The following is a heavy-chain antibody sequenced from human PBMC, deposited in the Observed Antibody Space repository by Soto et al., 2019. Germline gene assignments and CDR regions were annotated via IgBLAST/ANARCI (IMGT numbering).Heavy chain of an antibody. CDR3: ACGSSASAYIDY. J-gene: IGHJ4*02. D-gene: IGHD6-13*01. CDR2: TYNSGNY. CDR1: GGSVSSGSYY. V-gene: IGHV4-61*01. Sequence: PSETLSLTCTVSGGSVSSGSYYWSWIRQPPGKGLEWIGYTYNSGNYDYNPSLKSRVTISVDTSKNQFSLKLNSVTAADTAVYYCACGSSASAYIDYWGQGTLVTVSS.